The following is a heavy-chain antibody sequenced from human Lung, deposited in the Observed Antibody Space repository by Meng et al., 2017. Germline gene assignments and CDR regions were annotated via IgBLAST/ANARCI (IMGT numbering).Heavy chain of an antibody. Sequence: QGQLQQWGAVLLKPSETRSLTCVVSGGSFSDYYWSWIRQPPGKGLEWIGEINHSGSTNYNPSLESRATISVDTSQNNLPLKLSSVTAADSAVYYCARGPTTMAHDFDYWGQGTLVTVSS. V-gene: IGHV4-34*01. J-gene: IGHJ4*02. CDR3: ARGPTTMAHDFDY. D-gene: IGHD4-11*01. CDR1: GGSFSDYY. CDR2: INHSGST.